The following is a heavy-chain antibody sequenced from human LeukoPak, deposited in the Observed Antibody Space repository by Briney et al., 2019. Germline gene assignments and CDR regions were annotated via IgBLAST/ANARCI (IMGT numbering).Heavy chain of an antibody. Sequence: PSETLSLTCTVSGGSISSYYWSWIRQPPGKGLEWIGYIYYSGSTNYNPSLKSRVTMSVDTSKNQFSLKLSSVTAADTAVYYCARMRGGGEYYYYYMDVWGKGTTVTVSS. D-gene: IGHD2-21*01. CDR2: IYYSGST. J-gene: IGHJ6*03. CDR1: GGSISSYY. V-gene: IGHV4-59*12. CDR3: ARMRGGGEYYYYYMDV.